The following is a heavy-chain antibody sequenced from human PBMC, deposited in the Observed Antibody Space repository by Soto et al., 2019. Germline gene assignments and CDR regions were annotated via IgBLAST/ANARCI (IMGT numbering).Heavy chain of an antibody. V-gene: IGHV3-48*01. J-gene: IGHJ4*02. CDR1: GFTFSNYA. Sequence: EVQLVESGGGLVQPGGSLRLSCAASGFTFSNYAMNWVRQAPGKGLEWLSYISSSSTTIYYADSVKGRFTISRDNAKNSLYLHMNSLRAEDTAVYYCARGKDFEYYFDYWGQGTLVTVSS. CDR3: ARGKDFEYYFDY. CDR2: ISSSSTTI.